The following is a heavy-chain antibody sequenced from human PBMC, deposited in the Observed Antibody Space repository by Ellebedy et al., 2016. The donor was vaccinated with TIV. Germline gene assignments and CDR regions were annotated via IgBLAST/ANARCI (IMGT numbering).Heavy chain of an antibody. CDR1: GYTFTSYD. V-gene: IGHV1-8*01. D-gene: IGHD7-27*01. J-gene: IGHJ6*02. Sequence: ASVKVSCXASGYTFTSYDINWVRQATGQGLEWMGWMNPNSGDTGYAQKFQGRVTMTRNTSISTAYMELSSLRSEDTAVYYCARDFNWGREAYYYGMDVWGRGTTVTVSS. CDR2: MNPNSGDT. CDR3: ARDFNWGREAYYYGMDV.